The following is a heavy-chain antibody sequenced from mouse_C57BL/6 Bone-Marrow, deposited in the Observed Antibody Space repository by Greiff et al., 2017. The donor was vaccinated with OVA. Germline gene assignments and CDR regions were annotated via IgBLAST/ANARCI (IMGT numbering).Heavy chain of an antibody. CDR2: IDPSDSYT. J-gene: IGHJ2*01. CDR3: ARESYDGSSYVSYYFDY. Sequence: QVQLKQPGAELVMPGASVKLSCKASGYTFTSYWMHWVKQRPGQGLEWIGEIDPSDSYTNYNQKFKGKSTLTVDKSSSTAYMQLSSLTSEDSAVYYCARESYDGSSYVSYYFDYGGQGTTLTVSS. V-gene: IGHV1-69*01. CDR1: GYTFTSYW. D-gene: IGHD1-1*01.